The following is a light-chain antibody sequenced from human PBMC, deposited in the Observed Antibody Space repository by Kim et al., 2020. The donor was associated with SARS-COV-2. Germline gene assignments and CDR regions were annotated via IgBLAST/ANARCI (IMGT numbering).Light chain of an antibody. CDR2: SAS. CDR3: QQYDTSPET. V-gene: IGKV3-20*01. Sequence: ENVLTQSPGTLSLSPGERATLSCRASQSVSSNFLAWYQQKAGQAPRLVIYSASSSASVIPDRFSGSASGTDFTLTISTLAPEDFAVYYCQQYDTSPETFGQGTKVDIK. J-gene: IGKJ1*01. CDR1: QSVSSNF.